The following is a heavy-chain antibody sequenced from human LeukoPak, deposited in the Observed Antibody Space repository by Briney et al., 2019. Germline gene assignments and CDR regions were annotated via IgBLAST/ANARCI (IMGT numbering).Heavy chain of an antibody. CDR3: ARRGELRGVLNFDY. J-gene: IGHJ4*02. V-gene: IGHV4-59*08. D-gene: IGHD3-10*01. CDR1: GGSISSYY. Sequence: SETLSLTCTVSGGSISSYYWSWIRQPPGKGLEWIGYIYYSGSTNYNPSLKSRVTTSVDTSKNQFSLKLSSVTAADTAVYYCARRGELRGVLNFDYWGQGTLVTVSS. CDR2: IYYSGST.